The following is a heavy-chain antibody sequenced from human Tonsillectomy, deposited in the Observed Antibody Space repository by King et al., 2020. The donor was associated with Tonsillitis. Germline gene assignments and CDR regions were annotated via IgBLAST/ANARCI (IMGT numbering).Heavy chain of an antibody. D-gene: IGHD3/OR15-3a*01. J-gene: IGHJ4*02. CDR2: IIPILGIA. CDR3: ARARGLDFDY. CDR1: GGTFSSYA. Sequence: QLVQSGAEVKKPGSSVKVSCKASGGTFSSYAISWVRQAPGQGLEWMGRIIPILGIANYAQKFQGRVTITTDKSMSTAYMELSSLRSEDTAVYFCARARGLDFDYWGQGTLVTVSS. V-gene: IGHV1-69*09.